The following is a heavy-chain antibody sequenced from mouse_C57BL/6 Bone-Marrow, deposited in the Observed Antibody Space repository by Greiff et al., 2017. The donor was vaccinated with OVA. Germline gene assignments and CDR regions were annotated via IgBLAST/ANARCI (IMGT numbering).Heavy chain of an antibody. V-gene: IGHV5-6*01. Sequence: EVKVIESGGDLVKPGGSLKLSCAASGFTFSSYGMSWVRQTPDKRLEWVATISSGGSYTYYPDSVKGRFTISRDNAKNTLYLHMSSLKSEDTAMYYCAGYYYGPGAYWGQGTLVTVSA. J-gene: IGHJ3*01. CDR2: ISSGGSYT. CDR1: GFTFSSYG. D-gene: IGHD1-1*01. CDR3: AGYYYGPGAY.